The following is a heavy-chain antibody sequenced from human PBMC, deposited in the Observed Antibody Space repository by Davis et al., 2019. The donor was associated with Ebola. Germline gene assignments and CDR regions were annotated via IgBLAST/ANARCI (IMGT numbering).Heavy chain of an antibody. J-gene: IGHJ4*02. D-gene: IGHD2-15*01. V-gene: IGHV1-2*02. CDR3: ARDRVAIDY. Sequence: ASVKVSCKASGYTFTGYYIHWVRQAPGQGLEWMGWINAYNGNTNYAQKLQGRVTMTRDTSISTAYMELSRLRSDDTAVYYCARDRVAIDYWGQGTLVTVSS. CDR2: INAYNGNT. CDR1: GYTFTGYY.